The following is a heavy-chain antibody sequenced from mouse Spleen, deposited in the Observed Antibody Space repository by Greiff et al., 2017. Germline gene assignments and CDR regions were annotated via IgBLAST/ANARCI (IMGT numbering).Heavy chain of an antibody. CDR1: GFTFSSFG. Sequence: EVMLVESGGGLVQPGGSRKLSCAASGFTFSSFGMHWVRQAPEKGLEWVAYISSGSSTIYYADTVKGRFTISRDNPKNTLFLQMTSLRSEDTAMYYCARVTTAHWYFDVWGAGTTVTVSS. J-gene: IGHJ1*01. CDR3: ARVTTAHWYFDV. D-gene: IGHD1-2*01. V-gene: IGHV5-17*02. CDR2: ISSGSSTI.